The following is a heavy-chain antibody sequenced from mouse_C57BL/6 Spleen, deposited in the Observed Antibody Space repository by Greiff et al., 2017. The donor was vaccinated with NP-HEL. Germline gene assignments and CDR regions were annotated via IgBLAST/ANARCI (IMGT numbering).Heavy chain of an antibody. J-gene: IGHJ4*01. V-gene: IGHV1-50*01. CDR1: GYTFTSYW. Sequence: VQLQQSGAELVKPGASVKLSCKASGYTFTSYWMQWVKQRPGQGLEWIGEIDPSDSYTNYNQKFKGQATLTVDTSSSTAYMQLSSLTSEDAAVYYCAPRDYAMDYWGQGTSVTVSS. CDR3: APRDYAMDY. CDR2: IDPSDSYT.